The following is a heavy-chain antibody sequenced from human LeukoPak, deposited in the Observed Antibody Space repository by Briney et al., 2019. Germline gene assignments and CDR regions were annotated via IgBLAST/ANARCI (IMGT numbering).Heavy chain of an antibody. CDR1: GFTFSSYG. CDR3: AKLLMAMVRGVDIDC. J-gene: IGHJ4*02. D-gene: IGHD3-10*01. CDR2: ITGSGGST. V-gene: IGHV3-23*01. Sequence: GGSLRLSCAASGFTFSSYGMSWGRQAPGKGLEWVSAITGSGGSTYYADSVKGRCTISRDNSKNTLYLQMNSLRAEDTAVYYCAKLLMAMVRGVDIDCWGQGTLVTVSS.